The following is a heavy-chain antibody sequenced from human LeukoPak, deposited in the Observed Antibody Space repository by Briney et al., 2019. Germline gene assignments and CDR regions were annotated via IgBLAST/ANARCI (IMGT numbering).Heavy chain of an antibody. J-gene: IGHJ4*02. CDR1: GFTFSSYW. D-gene: IGHD6-19*01. V-gene: IGHV3-7*01. CDR2: IKQDGSEK. CDR3: AKDQAVAGAIYEIDY. Sequence: GGSLRLSCAASGFTFSSYWMSWVRQAPGKGLEWVANIKQDGSEKYYVDSVKGRFTISRDNAKNSLYLQMNSLRAEDTAVYYCAKDQAVAGAIYEIDYWGQGTLVTVSS.